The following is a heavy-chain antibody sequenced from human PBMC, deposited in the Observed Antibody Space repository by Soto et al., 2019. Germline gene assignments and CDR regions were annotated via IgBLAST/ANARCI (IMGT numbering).Heavy chain of an antibody. CDR3: ARVYSFTPVWHFDV. V-gene: IGHV3-20*04. J-gene: IGHJ2*01. Sequence: EVQLLASGGGVVRPGGSLRLSCVASGFTYNEYGMSWVRQVPGKGLEWISGVSWGGDDAGYADSVKGRFTVSRDNAKNSLYLQMDSLGAEDTAFYFCARVYSFTPVWHFDVWGRSTLVTVSS. D-gene: IGHD5-18*01. CDR1: GFTYNEYG. CDR2: VSWGGDDA.